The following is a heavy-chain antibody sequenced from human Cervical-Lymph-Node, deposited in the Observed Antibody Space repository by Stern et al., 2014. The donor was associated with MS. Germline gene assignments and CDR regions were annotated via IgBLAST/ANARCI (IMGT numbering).Heavy chain of an antibody. CDR1: GFIFDDYG. J-gene: IGHJ6*02. V-gene: IGHV3-20*01. CDR2: VNYNGGST. D-gene: IGHD2-8*02. CDR3: ARAFCTGGVCYSFPFYGMDV. Sequence: EVQLVESGGGVVRPGGSLRLSCAASGFIFDDYGLSWVRPVPGKGPEWVSAVNYNGGSTDYAASVKGRFPISIDNAKKSLYLRMNSLRVEDTAVYHCARAFCTGGVCYSFPFYGMDVWGQGTTVTVSS.